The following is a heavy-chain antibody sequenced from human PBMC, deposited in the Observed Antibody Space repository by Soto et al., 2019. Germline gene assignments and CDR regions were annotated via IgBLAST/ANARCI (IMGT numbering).Heavy chain of an antibody. J-gene: IGHJ5*02. CDR2: IYYSGST. Sequence: PSEPLSLTCTVSGGSISSYYWSWIRQPPGRGLEWIGYIYYSGSTNYNPSLKSRVTISVDTSKNQFSLKLSSVTAADTAVYYCAREYSSSWYGNWFDPWGQGTLVTVSS. CDR3: AREYSSSWYGNWFDP. V-gene: IGHV4-59*01. CDR1: GGSISSYY. D-gene: IGHD6-13*01.